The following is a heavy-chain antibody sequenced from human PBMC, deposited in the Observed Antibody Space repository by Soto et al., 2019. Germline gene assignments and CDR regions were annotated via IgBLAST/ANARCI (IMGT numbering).Heavy chain of an antibody. D-gene: IGHD3-22*01. CDR1: GFTFNDAW. Sequence: GGSLRLSCAASGFTFNDAWMSWVRQAPGKGLEWVGRIKRKTDGGTTDYAAPVKSRFTISRDDSKNTLYLQMNSLQTEDTAIFFCTTGQGSGHYSFDFGGRGTLVTVPS. V-gene: IGHV3-15*01. CDR3: TTGQGSGHYSFDF. J-gene: IGHJ4*02. CDR2: IKRKTDGGTT.